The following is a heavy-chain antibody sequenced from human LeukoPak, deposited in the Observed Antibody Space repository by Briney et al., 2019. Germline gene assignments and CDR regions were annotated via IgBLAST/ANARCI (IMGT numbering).Heavy chain of an antibody. J-gene: IGHJ6*02. D-gene: IGHD4-23*01. CDR2: ISGSGDNT. Sequence: GGSLRLSCAASGFTFSSYAMSWVRQAPGKGLEWVSAISGSGDNTYYADSVKGRFTISRDNSKNSLYLQMNSLRAEDTAVYYCAREGDYGGIPGYYYGLDVWGQGTTVTVSS. CDR3: AREGDYGGIPGYYYGLDV. V-gene: IGHV3-23*01. CDR1: GFTFSSYA.